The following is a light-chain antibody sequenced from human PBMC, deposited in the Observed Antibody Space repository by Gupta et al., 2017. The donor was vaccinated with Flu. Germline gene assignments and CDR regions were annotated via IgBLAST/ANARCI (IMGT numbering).Light chain of an antibody. CDR1: QSVSVN. J-gene: IGKJ4*01. Sequence: VIMTQSPATLSASPGERATLSCRASQSVSVNLAWYQQKPGQAPRLVIHGASTRATGIPARFSGSGSGTDFTLTISSLQSEDFAVYYCQQYNTWPPLTFGGGTKVEIK. CDR2: GAS. CDR3: QQYNTWPPLT. V-gene: IGKV3-15*01.